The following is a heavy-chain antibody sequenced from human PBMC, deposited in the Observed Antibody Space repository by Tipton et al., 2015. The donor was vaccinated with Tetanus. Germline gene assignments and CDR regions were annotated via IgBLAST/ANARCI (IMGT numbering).Heavy chain of an antibody. D-gene: IGHD3-3*02. CDR3: ARIGFLEWLLDDY. CDR2: IYYSGST. CDR1: GGSISSGGYY. J-gene: IGHJ4*02. V-gene: IGHV4-31*03. Sequence: TLSLTCTVSGGSISSGGYYWSWIRQHPGKGLEWIGYIYYSGSTYYSPSLKSRVTISVDTSKNQFSLKLSSVTAADTAVYYCARIGFLEWLLDDYWGQGTLVTVSS.